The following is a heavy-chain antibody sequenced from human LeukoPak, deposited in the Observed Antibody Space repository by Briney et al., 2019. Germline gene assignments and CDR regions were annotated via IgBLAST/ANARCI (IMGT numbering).Heavy chain of an antibody. J-gene: IGHJ4*02. V-gene: IGHV1-8*01. D-gene: IGHD3-3*01. Sequence: ASVKVSCKPSGYTFTRYDVNWVRQAPGQGPEWMGWMNPNSGNTHYAQKFQGRVTLTRNTSISTDYMELSSLRSEDTAVYYCARGPLFNSAWLDYWGQGTLVKVSS. CDR3: ARGPLFNSAWLDY. CDR1: GYTFTRYD. CDR2: MNPNSGNT.